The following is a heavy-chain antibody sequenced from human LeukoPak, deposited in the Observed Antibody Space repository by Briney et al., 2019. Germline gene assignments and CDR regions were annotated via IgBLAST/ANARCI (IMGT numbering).Heavy chain of an antibody. Sequence: PGGSLRLSCAASGFIFSSYTMNWLRQAPGKGLECVSYINSRGSTISYADSVKGRFTISRDNAKNSLYLQMNSLRAEDTAVYYCATQTDGVPRWQFDCWGQGTLVTVSS. CDR2: INSRGSTI. CDR3: ATQTDGVPRWQFDC. D-gene: IGHD4-23*01. J-gene: IGHJ4*02. CDR1: GFIFSSYT. V-gene: IGHV3-48*01.